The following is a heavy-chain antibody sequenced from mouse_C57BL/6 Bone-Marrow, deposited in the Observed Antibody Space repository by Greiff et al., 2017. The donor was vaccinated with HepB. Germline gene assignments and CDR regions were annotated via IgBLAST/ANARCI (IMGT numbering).Heavy chain of an antibody. CDR3: AQGSCYYDMDD. V-gene: IGHV8-5*01. Sequence: QVQLKESGPGILQPSQTLSLPCSFSGFSLSTSNMGIGWIRQPSGTGLEWLAHIWWNDAKYYNPSLKSRLTNTKDTSNNQVLLKITVVDNEDTATYYCAQGSCYYDMDDWGQGTAVTVSS. CDR2: IWWNDAK. J-gene: IGHJ4*01. CDR1: GFSLSTSNMG. D-gene: IGHD1-1*01.